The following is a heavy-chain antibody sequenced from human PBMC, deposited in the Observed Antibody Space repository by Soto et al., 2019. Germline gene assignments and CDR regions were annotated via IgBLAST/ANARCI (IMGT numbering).Heavy chain of an antibody. D-gene: IGHD3-16*01. V-gene: IGHV1-3*01. CDR3: AREGAHYAPFDL. J-gene: IGHJ4*02. Sequence: QAPGQGLEWMGWINVGNGNTGYSRKFQGRVTNDRDMSAATAYIEVTSLTSEDTAIYYCAREGAHYAPFDLWGQGTLGTVSS. CDR2: INVGNGNT.